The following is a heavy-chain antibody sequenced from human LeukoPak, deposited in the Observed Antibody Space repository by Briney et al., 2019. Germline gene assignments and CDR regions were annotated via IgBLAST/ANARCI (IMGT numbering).Heavy chain of an antibody. CDR2: IRYDGSNK. Sequence: GGSLRLSCAAAAFTFSSYGMHWVRQAPGKGLEWVAFIRYDGSNKYYADSVKGRLTISRDNSKNTLYLQMNSLRAEDTAVYYCAKDLSDDFWSGYYFDYWGQGTLVTVSS. J-gene: IGHJ4*02. CDR3: AKDLSDDFWSGYYFDY. D-gene: IGHD3-3*01. CDR1: AFTFSSYG. V-gene: IGHV3-30*02.